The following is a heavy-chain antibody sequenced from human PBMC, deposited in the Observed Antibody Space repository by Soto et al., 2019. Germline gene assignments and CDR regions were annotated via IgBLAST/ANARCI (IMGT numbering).Heavy chain of an antibody. V-gene: IGHV1-2*02. D-gene: IGHD3-3*01. CDR1: GYSFTDYY. J-gene: IGHJ4*02. CDR3: ARGGVDVFGVVDY. Sequence: QVQVVQSGTEVKKPGASVKVSCKASGYSFTDYYMHWVRQAPGQGLEWMGWINPKSGGPYYAQKFQGRVTMTRDPSIGTAYMELNRLTYDDTAVYYCARGGVDVFGVVDYWGQGTPVTVSS. CDR2: INPKSGGP.